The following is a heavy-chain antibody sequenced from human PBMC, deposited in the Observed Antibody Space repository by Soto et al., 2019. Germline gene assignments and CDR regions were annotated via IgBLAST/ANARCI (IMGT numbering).Heavy chain of an antibody. V-gene: IGHV4-4*02. CDR1: GGSISSSNW. J-gene: IGHJ4*02. Sequence: KPSETLSLTCAVSGGSISSSNWWSWVRQPPGKGLEWIGEIYHSGSTNYNPSLKSRVTISVDKSKNQFSLKLSSVTAADTAVYYCARLGVAAAGMPAYWGQGTLVTVSS. CDR2: IYHSGST. CDR3: ARLGVAAAGMPAY. D-gene: IGHD6-13*01.